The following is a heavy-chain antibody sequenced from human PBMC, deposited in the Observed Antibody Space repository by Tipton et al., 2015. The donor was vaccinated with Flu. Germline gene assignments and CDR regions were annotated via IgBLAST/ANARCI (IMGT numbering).Heavy chain of an antibody. CDR1: GGSISSTYY. Sequence: GLVKPSETLSLTCTVSGGSISSTYYWGWIRQPPGKGLEWIGSIFYSGSFSGGSTYYNPSLKSRVTISVDTSKNQFSLKLSSVTAADTAVYYCARGSGSGTYVIFYFWGQGTLVTVSS. J-gene: IGHJ4*02. CDR2: IFYSGSFSGGST. CDR3: ARGSGSGTYVIFYF. D-gene: IGHD3-10*01. V-gene: IGHV4-39*07.